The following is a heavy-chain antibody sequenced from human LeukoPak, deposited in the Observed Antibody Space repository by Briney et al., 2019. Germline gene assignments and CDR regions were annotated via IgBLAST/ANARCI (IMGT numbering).Heavy chain of an antibody. Sequence: SETLSLTCTVSGGSISSYYWSWIRQPAGKGLEWIGRIYTSGSTNYSPSLKSRVTMSVDTSKNQFSLKLSSVTAADTAVYYCARSTPGLLPAPFDYWGQGTLVTVSS. J-gene: IGHJ4*02. CDR1: GGSISSYY. CDR2: IYTSGST. D-gene: IGHD3-22*01. CDR3: ARSTPGLLPAPFDY. V-gene: IGHV4-4*07.